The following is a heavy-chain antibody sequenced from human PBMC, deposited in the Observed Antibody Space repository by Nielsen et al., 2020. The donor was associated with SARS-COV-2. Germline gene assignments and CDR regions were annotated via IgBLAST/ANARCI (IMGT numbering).Heavy chain of an antibody. CDR2: IIPIFGTA. J-gene: IGHJ5*02. CDR1: GGTFSSYA. Sequence: SVKVSCKASGGTFSSYAISWVRQAPGQGLEWMGGIIPIFGTANYAQKFQGRVTITADESTSTAYMELSSLRSEDTAVYYCARDLRDYYDSSGYYFDPWGQGTLVTVSS. CDR3: ARDLRDYYDSSGYYFDP. V-gene: IGHV1-69*13. D-gene: IGHD3-22*01.